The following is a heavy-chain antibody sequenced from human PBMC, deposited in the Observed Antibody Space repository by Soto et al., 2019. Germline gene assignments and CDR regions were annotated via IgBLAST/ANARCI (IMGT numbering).Heavy chain of an antibody. CDR2: ISAYNGNT. CDR1: GYTFTSYG. Sequence: ASVKVSCKASGYTFTSYGISWVRQAPGQGLEWMGLISAYNGNTNYAQKLQGRVTMTTDTSTSTAHMELRSLRSDDTALYYCARGLFGSAEYCQHWGQGTLVTVSS. D-gene: IGHD2-21*01. J-gene: IGHJ1*01. CDR3: ARGLFGSAEYCQH. V-gene: IGHV1-18*01.